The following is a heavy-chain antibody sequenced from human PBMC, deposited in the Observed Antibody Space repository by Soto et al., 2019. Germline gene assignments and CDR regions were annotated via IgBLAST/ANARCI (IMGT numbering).Heavy chain of an antibody. D-gene: IGHD6-19*01. CDR3: AKNRQWLATPPEA. V-gene: IGHV3-23*01. J-gene: IGHJ4*02. CDR1: GFSFGTFV. Sequence: SLRLSCAASGFSFGTFVMTWFRQAPGGGLEWVASITDSGYTASYAETVEGRFTVSRDNSKNKLHLQMNDLRAEDTATYYCAKNRQWLATPPEAWGQGTLVTVSS. CDR2: ITDSGYTA.